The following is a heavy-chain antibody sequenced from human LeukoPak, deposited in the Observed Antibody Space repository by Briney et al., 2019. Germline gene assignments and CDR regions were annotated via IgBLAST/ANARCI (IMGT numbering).Heavy chain of an antibody. D-gene: IGHD6-19*01. CDR3: AKQPSALAGTYDY. V-gene: IGHV3-21*04. J-gene: IGHJ4*02. Sequence: PGGSLRLSCAASGFTFSSYSMNWVRQAPGKGLEWVSSISSSSSYIYYADSVKGRFTISRDNAKNSLYLQMNSLRAEDTAVYYCAKQPSALAGTYDYWGQGTLVTVSS. CDR2: ISSSSSYI. CDR1: GFTFSSYS.